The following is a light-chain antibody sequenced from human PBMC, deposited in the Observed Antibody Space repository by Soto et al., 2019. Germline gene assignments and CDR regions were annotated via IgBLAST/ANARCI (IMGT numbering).Light chain of an antibody. CDR1: QSVSSNY. J-gene: IGKJ5*01. CDR2: GAS. CDR3: QQYGNSAPIT. Sequence: EIVLTQSPGTLSLSPGERATLSCRASQSVSSNYLAWYQQKPGQAPSLLIYGASSRATGIQDRFSGSGSGTDFTLTISRLEPEDFGMYYCQQYGNSAPITFGQGTRVEIE. V-gene: IGKV3-20*01.